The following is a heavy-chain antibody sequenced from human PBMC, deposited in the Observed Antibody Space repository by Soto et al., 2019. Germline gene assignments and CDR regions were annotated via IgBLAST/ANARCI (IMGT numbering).Heavy chain of an antibody. CDR1: GITFSSYG. CDR3: AKSSTAEYYYYGMDV. J-gene: IGHJ6*02. D-gene: IGHD4-4*01. Sequence: QVHLVESGGGVVQPGRSLRLSCAASGITFSSYGMHWVRQAPGKGLEWVAVISYDGRNNYYADSVKGRFTIPRDNSKNTLYLQMNSLRAEDTAVYYCAKSSTAEYYYYGMDVWGQGTTVTVSS. V-gene: IGHV3-30*18. CDR2: ISYDGRNN.